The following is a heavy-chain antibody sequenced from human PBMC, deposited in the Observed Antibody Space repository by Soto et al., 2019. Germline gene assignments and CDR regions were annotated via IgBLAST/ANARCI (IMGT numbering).Heavy chain of an antibody. J-gene: IGHJ6*02. Sequence: GGSLRLSCAASGFTFSSYWMHWVRQAPGKGPVWVSRINSDGSSTSYADSVKGRFTISRDNAKNTLYLQMNSLRAEDTAVYYCAGHTIFGVVMTYYYYGMDVWGQGTTVTVSS. CDR2: INSDGSST. CDR1: GFTFSSYW. D-gene: IGHD3-3*01. V-gene: IGHV3-74*01. CDR3: AGHTIFGVVMTYYYYGMDV.